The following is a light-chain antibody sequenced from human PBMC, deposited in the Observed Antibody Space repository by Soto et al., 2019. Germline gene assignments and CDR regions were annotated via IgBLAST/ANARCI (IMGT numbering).Light chain of an antibody. CDR3: SSFTSTTTYV. Sequence: QPVLTQPASVSGSPGQSIAISWTGTSSGVGSHDLVSWYQQQSGKVPKLIIYDVSSRPPGVSNRFSGSKSGNTASLTISGLQAEDGADYYCSSFTSTTTYVFGTGTKVTVL. CDR2: DVS. J-gene: IGLJ1*01. CDR1: SSGVGSHDL. V-gene: IGLV2-14*02.